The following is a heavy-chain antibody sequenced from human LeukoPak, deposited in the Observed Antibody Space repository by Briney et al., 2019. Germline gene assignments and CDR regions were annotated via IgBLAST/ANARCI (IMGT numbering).Heavy chain of an antibody. CDR2: ISGSGGST. D-gene: IGHD2-2*01. CDR1: GFTFSFSG. V-gene: IGHV3-23*01. J-gene: IGHJ4*02. Sequence: GGSLRLSCAASGFTFSFSGLSWVRQAPGKGLEWVSGISGSGGSTYYADSVKGRFTISRDNSKNTLYLHMNSLRAEDTAVYHCATLLRDIVVVPDAPFDYWGQGTLVTVSS. CDR3: ATLLRDIVVVPDAPFDY.